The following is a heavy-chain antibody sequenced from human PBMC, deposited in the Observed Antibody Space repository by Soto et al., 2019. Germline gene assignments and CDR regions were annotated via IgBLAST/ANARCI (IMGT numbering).Heavy chain of an antibody. CDR3: AKLYYSDFDYFDY. Sequence: GGSLRLSCAASGFTFSSSGMSWVRLAPGKGLEWVSTISGSGGTTYYADSVKGRFTISRDSSKNTVYMQMNSLRAEDTAVYYCAKLYYSDFDYFDYWGQGTLVTVSS. J-gene: IGHJ4*02. CDR2: ISGSGGTT. CDR1: GFTFSSSG. V-gene: IGHV3-23*01. D-gene: IGHD4-17*01.